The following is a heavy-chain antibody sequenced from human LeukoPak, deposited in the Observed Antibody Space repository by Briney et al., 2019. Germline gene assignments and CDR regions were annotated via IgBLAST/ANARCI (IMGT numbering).Heavy chain of an antibody. CDR2: IYYSGST. D-gene: IGHD3-10*01. V-gene: IGHV4-59*12. J-gene: IGHJ4*02. CDR3: ARRVYGSGSYYISH. Sequence: PSETLSLTCTVSGGSISSYYWSWIRQPPGKGLEWIGYIYYSGSTNYNPSLKSRVTISVDTSKNQFSLKLSSVTAADTAVYYCARRVYGSGSYYISHWGQGTLVTVSS. CDR1: GGSISSYY.